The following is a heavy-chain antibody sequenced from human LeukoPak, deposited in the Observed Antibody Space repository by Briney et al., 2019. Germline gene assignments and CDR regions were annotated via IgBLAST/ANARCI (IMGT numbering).Heavy chain of an antibody. CDR1: GLTFSRYW. J-gene: IGHJ4*02. CDR2: IKYDGSED. Sequence: GGSLRLSCAASGLTFSRYWLSWVRQAPGRRLEWVANIKYDGSEDYYVDSVKGRFTISRDNAKNSLYLQMNSLRAEDTAVYYCATYQGYNYGPFDYWGQGALVTVSS. CDR3: ATYQGYNYGPFDY. V-gene: IGHV3-7*05. D-gene: IGHD5-18*01.